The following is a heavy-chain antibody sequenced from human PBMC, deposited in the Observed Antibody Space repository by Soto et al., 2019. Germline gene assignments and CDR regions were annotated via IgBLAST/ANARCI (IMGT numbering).Heavy chain of an antibody. Sequence: SETLSLTCTVSGGSISSGDYNWSWIRQPPGKGLEWIGYIYYRGSTYYNPSLKSRVTISVDTSKNQFSLMLGSVTAADTAVYYCARDYTRDGYNPPYFDYWGQGTLVTVSS. V-gene: IGHV4-30-4*01. CDR3: ARDYTRDGYNPPYFDY. D-gene: IGHD5-12*01. J-gene: IGHJ4*02. CDR2: IYYRGST. CDR1: GGSISSGDYN.